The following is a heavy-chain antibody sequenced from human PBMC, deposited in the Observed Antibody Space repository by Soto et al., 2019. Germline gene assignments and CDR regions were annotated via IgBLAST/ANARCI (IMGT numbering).Heavy chain of an antibody. Sequence: EVQLVESGGGLVKPGGSLRLSCAASGFTFSSYSMNWVRQAPGKGLEWVSSISSSSSYIYYADSVKGRFTISRDNAKNSLYLQMNSLSAEDMTLYYCARVHEMATITGQGVYFDYWGQGTLVTVSS. J-gene: IGHJ4*02. D-gene: IGHD5-12*01. V-gene: IGHV3-21*01. CDR1: GFTFSSYS. CDR3: ARVHEMATITGQGVYFDY. CDR2: ISSSSSYI.